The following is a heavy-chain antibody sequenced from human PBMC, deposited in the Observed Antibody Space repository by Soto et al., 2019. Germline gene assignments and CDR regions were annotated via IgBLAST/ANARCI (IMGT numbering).Heavy chain of an antibody. Sequence: EVQLLESGGGLVQPGWSLRLSCAASRFTFSSYAISGVRQAPGKGLEWVSAISGSGGSTYYAESVKGRFTISRDNSKNTLYLQMNSLRAEDTALYYCAKGGYYISDFDYWGQGTLVTV. V-gene: IGHV3-23*01. CDR3: AKGGYYISDFDY. CDR2: ISGSGGST. J-gene: IGHJ4*02. CDR1: RFTFSSYA. D-gene: IGHD3-22*01.